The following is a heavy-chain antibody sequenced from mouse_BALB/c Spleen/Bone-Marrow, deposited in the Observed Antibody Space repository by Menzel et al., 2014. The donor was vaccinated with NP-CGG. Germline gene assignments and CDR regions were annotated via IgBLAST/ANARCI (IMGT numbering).Heavy chain of an antibody. D-gene: IGHD1-1*01. CDR2: ISSGSSTI. V-gene: IGHV5-17*02. CDR1: GFTFSSFG. J-gene: IGHJ1*01. Sequence: EVQGAESGGGLVQPGGSRKLSCAASGFTFSSFGMHWVRQAPEKGLEWVAYISSGSSTIYYADTVKGRFTISRDNPKNSLLLQMTSLRSEDAAMYYCARRGSNHWYFDVWGAGTTVTVSS. CDR3: ARRGSNHWYFDV.